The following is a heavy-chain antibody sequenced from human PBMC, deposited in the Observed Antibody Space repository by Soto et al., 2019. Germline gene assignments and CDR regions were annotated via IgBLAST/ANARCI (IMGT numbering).Heavy chain of an antibody. V-gene: IGHV4-39*01. D-gene: IGHD6-19*01. Sequence: PSETLSLTCTVSGGSVTTSRYYWSWIRQPPGKGLEWIGNIYYSGSAYCNPSLKSRVTISVHTSKIQFSLKLSSVTATDTAVHYCARRSYGSGWFDPWGQGTLVTVS. CDR2: IYYSGSA. CDR1: GGSVTTSRYY. J-gene: IGHJ5*02. CDR3: ARRSYGSGWFDP.